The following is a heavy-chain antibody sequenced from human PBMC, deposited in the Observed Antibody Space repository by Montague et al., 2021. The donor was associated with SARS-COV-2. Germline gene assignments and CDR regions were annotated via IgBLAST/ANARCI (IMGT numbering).Heavy chain of an antibody. CDR3: ARLNVHITIFGAVSSRVFDY. J-gene: IGHJ4*02. CDR2: IYYSGST. V-gene: IGHV4-39*01. D-gene: IGHD3-3*01. CDR1: GGSIISSSNY. Sequence: SETLSLTCTVSGGSIISSSNYWGWIRQPPGKGLEWIGNIYYSGSTYYNPSLKSRVTISVDTSKNQFSLKLSSVTAADTAVYYCARLNVHITIFGAVSSRVFDYWGQGTLVTVSS.